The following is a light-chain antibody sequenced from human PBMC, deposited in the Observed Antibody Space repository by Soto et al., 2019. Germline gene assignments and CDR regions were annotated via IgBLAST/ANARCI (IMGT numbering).Light chain of an antibody. CDR1: QSVSSN. V-gene: IGKV3-15*01. CDR3: QQYNNWPPWT. Sequence: EMVMTQSPATLSVSPGERATLSCRASQSVSSNLAWYQQKPGQAPRLLIYDASTRATGIPARFSGSGSGTEFSLTIRSLQSEDFAVYYCQQYNNWPPWTFGQGTMVEIK. CDR2: DAS. J-gene: IGKJ1*01.